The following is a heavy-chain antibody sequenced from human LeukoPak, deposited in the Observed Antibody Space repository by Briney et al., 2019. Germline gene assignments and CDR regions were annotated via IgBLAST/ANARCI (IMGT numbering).Heavy chain of an antibody. CDR1: GFTFDDYA. V-gene: IGHV3-43D*03. CDR2: ISWDGGST. CDR3: AKSNGSGRGYYYYYYYMDV. Sequence: GSLRLSCAASGFTFDDYAMHWVRQAPGKGLEWVSLISWDGGSTYYADSVKGRFTISRDNSKNSLYLQMNSLRAEDTALYYCAKSNGSGRGYYYYYYYMDVWGKGTTVTVSS. J-gene: IGHJ6*03. D-gene: IGHD3-10*01.